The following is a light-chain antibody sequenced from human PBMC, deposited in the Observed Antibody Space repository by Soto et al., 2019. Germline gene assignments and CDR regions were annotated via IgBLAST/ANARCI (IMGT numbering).Light chain of an antibody. J-gene: IGLJ1*01. CDR2: EVS. CDR1: SSDVGGYNY. V-gene: IGLV2-14*01. CDR3: SSYTSSRLYV. Sequence: QSVLTQPASVSGSPGQSITISCTGTSSDVGGYNYVSRYQQHPGKAPKLMIYEVSNRPSGVSNRFSGSKSGNTASLTISGLQAEDEADYYCSSYTSSRLYVFGTGTKVTAL.